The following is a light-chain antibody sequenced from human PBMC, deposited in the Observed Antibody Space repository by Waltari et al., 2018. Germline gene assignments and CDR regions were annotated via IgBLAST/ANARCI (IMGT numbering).Light chain of an antibody. CDR3: QEFYTTAYT. V-gene: IGKV4-1*01. CDR1: QSVFYSATNKNY. Sequence: DIVMTQSPDSLAVSLGDRATINCKSSQSVFYSATNKNYLAWYQQKPGQPPKLPIYWASTRESGVPDRFSGSGSGSDFTLTISSLQAEDVAVYYCQEFYTTAYTFGQGTKLEIK. CDR2: WAS. J-gene: IGKJ2*01.